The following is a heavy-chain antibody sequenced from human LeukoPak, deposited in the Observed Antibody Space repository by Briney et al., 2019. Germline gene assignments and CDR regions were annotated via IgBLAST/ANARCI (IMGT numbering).Heavy chain of an antibody. CDR1: GYTFTGYY. D-gene: IGHD2-15*01. V-gene: IGHV1-2*02. CDR2: INPNSGGT. CDR3: ALLEDVVVVAATTSHWFDP. J-gene: IGHJ5*02. Sequence: ASVKVSCKASGYTFTGYYMHWVRQAPGQGLEWMGWINPNSGGTNYAQKYQGRGTMTRYTDISTDYVELSRLRSDDTAVYYCALLEDVVVVAATTSHWFDPWGQGTLVSVSS.